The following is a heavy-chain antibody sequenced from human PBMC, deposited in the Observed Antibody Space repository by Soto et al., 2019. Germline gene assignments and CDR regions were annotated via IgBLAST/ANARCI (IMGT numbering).Heavy chain of an antibody. Sequence: DSGKPCSKASGSPSTGHYTHLARQAPEQGPEWMGEIGPESGATRYAQRFQGRVTMTRGMSITTVYMELNNLSPDDTAVYYCGRGRSGQIVVFYWGEGTPVTVS. CDR1: GSPSTGHY. CDR2: IGPESGAT. D-gene: IGHD1-26*01. CDR3: GRGRSGQIVVFY. V-gene: IGHV1-2*02. J-gene: IGHJ4*02.